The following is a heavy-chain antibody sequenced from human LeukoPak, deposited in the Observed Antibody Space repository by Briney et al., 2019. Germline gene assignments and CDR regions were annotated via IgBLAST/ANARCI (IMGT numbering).Heavy chain of an antibody. CDR1: GDSISSGDYY. Sequence: PSETLSLTCTVSGDSISSGDYYWSWIRQPTGKGLEWIGYIYYNGNTLYNPSLKSRLTISLDTSKKQFSLNLSSVTAADTAVYYCARDGGYGSGSYHFDYWGQGTLVTVSS. V-gene: IGHV4-31*03. CDR2: IYYNGNT. D-gene: IGHD3-10*01. CDR3: ARDGGYGSGSYHFDY. J-gene: IGHJ4*02.